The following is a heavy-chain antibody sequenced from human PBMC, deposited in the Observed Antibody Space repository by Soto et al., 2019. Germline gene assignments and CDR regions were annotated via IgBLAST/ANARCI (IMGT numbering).Heavy chain of an antibody. Sequence: SETLCVACAIYVGSFSVYYWSWIRQPPGKGLEWIGEINHSGSTNYNPSLKSRVTISVDTSKNQFSLKLSSVTAADTAVYYCARGWDNWNYVDYWGQRTLVTVSS. J-gene: IGHJ4*02. CDR3: ARGWDNWNYVDY. CDR1: VGSFSVYY. CDR2: INHSGST. V-gene: IGHV4-34*01. D-gene: IGHD1-20*01.